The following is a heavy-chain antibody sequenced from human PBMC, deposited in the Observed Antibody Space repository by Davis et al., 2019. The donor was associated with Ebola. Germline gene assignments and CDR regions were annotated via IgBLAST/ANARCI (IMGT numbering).Heavy chain of an antibody. Sequence: MPGGSLRLSCTVSGASISSRSYYWGWIRQPPGKGLEWVGSFSYGDNTHYYNPSLRSRVTISVDTSRNQFSLKLSSATAADTAVFYCARLCGLRHIDTPGAVDYWGQGILVTVSS. CDR3: ARLCGLRHIDTPGAVDY. J-gene: IGHJ4*02. D-gene: IGHD4-17*01. CDR2: FSYGDNT. CDR1: GASISSRSYY. V-gene: IGHV4-39*01.